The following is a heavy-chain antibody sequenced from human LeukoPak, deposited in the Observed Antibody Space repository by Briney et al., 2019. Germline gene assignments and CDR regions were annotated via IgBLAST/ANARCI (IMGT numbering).Heavy chain of an antibody. CDR3: ARDEGIASYSDY. CDR2: IWFDGSTK. D-gene: IGHD6-13*01. CDR1: GFTFSSYG. Sequence: GGSLRLSCAASGFTFSSYGMYWVRQAPGKGLEWMAVIWFDGSTKYYADSVKGRFTISRDNSKNTLYLQMNSLRDDDTAVYYCARDEGIASYSDYWSQGTLVTVSS. J-gene: IGHJ4*02. V-gene: IGHV3-33*07.